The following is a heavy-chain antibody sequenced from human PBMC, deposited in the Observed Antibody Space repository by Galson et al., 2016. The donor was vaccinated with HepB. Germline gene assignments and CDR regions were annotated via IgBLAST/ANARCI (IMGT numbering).Heavy chain of an antibody. Sequence: SLRLSCAASGFTFNDYWMHWVRQAPGRGLDWVSRINNDGSSSTYADSVKGRFTISRDNAKNTLYLQMNSLRAEDTALYYCTRVHREGIAAAGLQIWGRGTLVIVSS. CDR3: TRVHREGIAAAGLQI. J-gene: IGHJ4*02. V-gene: IGHV3-74*01. CDR2: INNDGSSS. D-gene: IGHD6-13*01. CDR1: GFTFNDYW.